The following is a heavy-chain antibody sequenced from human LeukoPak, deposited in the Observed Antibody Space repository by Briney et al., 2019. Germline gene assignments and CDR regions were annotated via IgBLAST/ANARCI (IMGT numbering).Heavy chain of an antibody. CDR2: IIPILGIA. CDR3: ARGGDGYANWFDP. Sequence: GASVKVSCKASGGTFSSYAISWVRQAPGQGLEWMGRIIPILGIANYAQKFQGRVTITADKSTSTAYMELSSLRSEDTAVYYCARGGDGYANWFDPWGQGTLVTVSS. J-gene: IGHJ5*02. CDR1: GGTFSSYA. D-gene: IGHD5-24*01. V-gene: IGHV1-69*04.